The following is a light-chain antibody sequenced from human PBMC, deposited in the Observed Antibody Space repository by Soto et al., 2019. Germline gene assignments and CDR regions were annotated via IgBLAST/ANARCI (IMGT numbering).Light chain of an antibody. V-gene: IGKV3-20*01. Sequence: EIVLTQSPGTLSLSPGERATLSCRASQSVSSSYLAWYQQKPGQAPRLLIYGASSRATGIPDKFSGSGSGTDFTLTIDGLEPEDFAVYYCQQYNTWPPTFGQGTKVDIK. CDR3: QQYNTWPPT. J-gene: IGKJ1*01. CDR2: GAS. CDR1: QSVSSSY.